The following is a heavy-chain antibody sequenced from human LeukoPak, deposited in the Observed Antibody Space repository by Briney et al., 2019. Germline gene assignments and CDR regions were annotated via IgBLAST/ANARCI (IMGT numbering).Heavy chain of an antibody. CDR2: ISSSSSYT. CDR1: GFTFSDYY. V-gene: IGHV3-11*06. J-gene: IGHJ6*04. D-gene: IGHD4-17*01. CDR3: ARGTVTTFNYYGMDV. Sequence: GGSLRLSCAASGFTFSDYYMSWIRQAPGKGLEWVSYISSSSSYTNYADSVKGRFTISRDNAKNSLYLQMNSLRAEDTAVYYCARGTVTTFNYYGMDVWGKGTTVTVSS.